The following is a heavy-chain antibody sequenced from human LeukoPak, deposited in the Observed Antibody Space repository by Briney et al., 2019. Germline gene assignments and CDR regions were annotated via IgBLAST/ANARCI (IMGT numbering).Heavy chain of an antibody. D-gene: IGHD2-2*01. CDR1: GGSFTGYY. CDR3: ARHPVVLAARVYYYYMDV. CDR2: INHSGST. Sequence: SETLALTCALYGGSFTGYYWRWIRQPPGKGLEWIGEINHSGSTKYNPSLKSRVTISVDTSTKQFFLRLTSVTAADTAVYYCARHPVVLAARVYYYYMDVWGKGTTVTVSS. V-gene: IGHV4-34*01. J-gene: IGHJ6*03.